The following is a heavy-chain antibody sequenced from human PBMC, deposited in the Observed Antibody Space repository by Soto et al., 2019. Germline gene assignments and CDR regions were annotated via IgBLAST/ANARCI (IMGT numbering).Heavy chain of an antibody. Sequence: PVGSLRLSCAASGFTFSSYWMSWVRQAPGKGLEWVANIKQDGSEKYYVDSVKGRFTISRDNAKNSLYLQMNSLRAEDTAVYYCARDRVDTAMVRRVGYYYYGMDVWGQGTTVTVSS. D-gene: IGHD5-18*01. CDR2: IKQDGSEK. J-gene: IGHJ6*02. V-gene: IGHV3-7*03. CDR3: ARDRVDTAMVRRVGYYYYGMDV. CDR1: GFTFSSYW.